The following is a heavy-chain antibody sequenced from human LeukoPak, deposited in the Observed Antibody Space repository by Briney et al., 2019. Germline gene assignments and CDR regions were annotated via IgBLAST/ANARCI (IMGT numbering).Heavy chain of an antibody. CDR3: ARDPPAGIAAAGYY. D-gene: IGHD6-13*01. CDR1: GGSISSSNW. V-gene: IGHV4-4*02. CDR2: IYHSGST. J-gene: IGHJ4*02. Sequence: PSETLSPTCAVSGGSISSSNWWSWVRQPPGKRLEWIGEIYHSGSTNYNPSLKNRVTISVDKSKNQFSLKLSSVTAADTAVYYCARDPPAGIAAAGYYWGQGTLVTVSS.